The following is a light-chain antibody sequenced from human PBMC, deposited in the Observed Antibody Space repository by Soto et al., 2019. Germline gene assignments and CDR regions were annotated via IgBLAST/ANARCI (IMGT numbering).Light chain of an antibody. CDR2: GAS. J-gene: IGKJ4*01. Sequence: EIVMTQSPATLSVSPGERATLSCRASQSVSSNLAWYQQKPGQAPRLLIYGASTRATGIPARFSGSGSGTAFTLTISSLQSEDFAVYYCQPYNNWPRLTFGGGTKVDIK. V-gene: IGKV3-15*01. CDR3: QPYNNWPRLT. CDR1: QSVSSN.